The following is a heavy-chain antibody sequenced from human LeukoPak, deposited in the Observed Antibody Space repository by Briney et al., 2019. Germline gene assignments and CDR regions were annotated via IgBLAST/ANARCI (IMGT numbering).Heavy chain of an antibody. CDR2: ISYDGSNK. D-gene: IGHD1-26*01. CDR3: ASTPEDGGSGNDAFDI. J-gene: IGHJ3*02. CDR1: GFTFSSYG. V-gene: IGHV3-30*03. Sequence: GGSLRLSCAASGFTFSSYGMHWVRQAPGKGLEWVVLISYDGSNKYYADSVKGRFTISRDNSKNTLYLQMGSLRAEDMAVYYCASTPEDGGSGNDAFDIWGQGTMVTVSS.